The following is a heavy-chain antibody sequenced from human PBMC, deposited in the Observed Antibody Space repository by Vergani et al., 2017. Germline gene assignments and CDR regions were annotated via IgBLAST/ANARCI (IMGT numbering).Heavy chain of an antibody. J-gene: IGHJ6*02. CDR1: GGSISSYY. V-gene: IGHV4-59*01. CDR3: ARDLHGMDV. Sequence: QVQLQESGPGLVKPSETLSLTCTVSGGSISSYYWSWIRQPPGKGLEWIGYIYYSGSTNYNPSLKSRVTISVDTSKNQFSLKLSSVTAADTAVYYCARDLHGMDVWGQGTTVTVCS. CDR2: IYYSGST.